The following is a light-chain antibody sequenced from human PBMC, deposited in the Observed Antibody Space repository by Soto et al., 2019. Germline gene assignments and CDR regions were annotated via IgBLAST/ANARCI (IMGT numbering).Light chain of an antibody. CDR2: GAS. CDR1: QGISSF. Sequence: DIQMTQSPSSLSASVGDRVTITCRASQGISSFVAWYQQKPGKVPRLLISGASTLQSGVPSRFSGSGSGTDFTLTSTSLQPEDVATYYCQKYSSVITFGQGTRLESK. CDR3: QKYSSVIT. J-gene: IGKJ5*01. V-gene: IGKV1-27*01.